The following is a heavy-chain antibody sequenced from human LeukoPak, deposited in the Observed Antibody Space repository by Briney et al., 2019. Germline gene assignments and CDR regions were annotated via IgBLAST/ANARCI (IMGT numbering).Heavy chain of an antibody. V-gene: IGHV4-39*01. CDR2: IYYSRST. J-gene: IGHJ3*02. D-gene: IGHD2-8*01. Sequence: PSETLSLTCTVSGGSISSSSYYWGWIRQPPGKGLEWIGSIYYSRSTYYNPSLKSRVTISVDTSKNQFSLKLSSVTAADTAVYYCARTYCTNGVCYTGEAFDIWGQGTMVTVSS. CDR3: ARTYCTNGVCYTGEAFDI. CDR1: GGSISSSSYY.